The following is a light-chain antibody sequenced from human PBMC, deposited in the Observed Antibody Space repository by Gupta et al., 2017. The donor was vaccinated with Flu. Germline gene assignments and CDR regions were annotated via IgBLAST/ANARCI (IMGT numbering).Light chain of an antibody. V-gene: IGKV3-15*01. CDR2: DAS. CDR3: QQYTSWPPA. J-gene: IGKJ1*01. CDR1: QSVSSN. Sequence: GERATLSCRASQSVSSNLAWYQQKPGQAPRLLIFDASARATGVPASFSGSGSGTEFALTISSLQSEDSAVYYCQQYTSWPPAFGQGTKVEIK.